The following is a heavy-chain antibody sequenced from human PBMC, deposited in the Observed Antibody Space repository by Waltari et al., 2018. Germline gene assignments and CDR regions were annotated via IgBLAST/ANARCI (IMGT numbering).Heavy chain of an antibody. CDR3: ASRSSSWPYYFDY. V-gene: IGHV4-38-2*01. D-gene: IGHD6-13*01. Sequence: QVQLQESGPGLVKPSETLSLTCAVSGYSISGGYYWGWIRQPPGKGLEWIGSIYHSGSTYSTPSLQGRVTISVDTSKNQLSLKMSAVTAADTAVYYCASRSSSWPYYFDYWGQGTLVTVSS. CDR2: IYHSGST. CDR1: GYSISGGYY. J-gene: IGHJ4*02.